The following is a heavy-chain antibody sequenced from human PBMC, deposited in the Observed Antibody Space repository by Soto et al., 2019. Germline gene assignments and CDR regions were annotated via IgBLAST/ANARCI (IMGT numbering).Heavy chain of an antibody. CDR2: ISSSSSYI. CDR1: GFTFSSYS. CDR3: ARRLDAMGGDGYPIDY. V-gene: IGHV3-21*01. D-gene: IGHD2-21*01. J-gene: IGHJ4*02. Sequence: EVQLVESGGGLVKPGGSLRLSCAASGFTFSSYSMNWVRQAPGKGLEWVSSISSSSSYIYYADSVKGRFTISRDNAKNSLYLQMNSLRAEDTAVYYCARRLDAMGGDGYPIDYWGQGTLVTVSS.